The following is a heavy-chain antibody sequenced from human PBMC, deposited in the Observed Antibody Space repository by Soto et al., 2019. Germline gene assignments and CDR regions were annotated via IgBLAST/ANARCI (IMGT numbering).Heavy chain of an antibody. Sequence: SCKASGFTFSSYWMSWVRQAPGKGLEWVANIKQDGSEKYYVDSVKGRFTVSRDNAKNSLYLQMNSLRAEDTAVYYCARDFITGGYDSAFGYWGQGTLVTVSS. CDR3: ARDFITGGYDSAFGY. CDR2: IKQDGSEK. CDR1: GFTFSSYW. D-gene: IGHD5-12*01. V-gene: IGHV3-7*03. J-gene: IGHJ4*02.